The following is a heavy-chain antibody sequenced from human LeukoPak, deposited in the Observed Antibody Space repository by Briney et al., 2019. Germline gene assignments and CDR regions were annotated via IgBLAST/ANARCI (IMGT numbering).Heavy chain of an antibody. J-gene: IGHJ4*02. CDR2: ISGGGDST. V-gene: IGHV3-23*01. CDR3: AKGSLRSGWPIAPQDY. D-gene: IGHD6-19*01. Sequence: PGRSLRLSCAASGFTFDDYALSWVRQAPGKGLEWVSAISGGGDSTFYADAVKGRFTVSRDNSKNTLYLQMNSLRAEDTAVYYCAKGSLRSGWPIAPQDYWGQGTLVTVSS. CDR1: GFTFDDYA.